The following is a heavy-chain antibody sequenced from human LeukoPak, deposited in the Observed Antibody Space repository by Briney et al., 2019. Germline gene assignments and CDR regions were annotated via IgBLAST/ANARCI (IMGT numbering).Heavy chain of an antibody. Sequence: GGSLRLSCAASGFTITNYAMSWVRQAPGKGLEWVSVIRGVGDTTCYADSVKGRFTLSRDKSKNTLYLQMNSLRAEDTAAYYCAKSLIEYSGSSYDYDFDYWGQGTLVTVSS. CDR2: IRGVGDTT. J-gene: IGHJ4*02. V-gene: IGHV3-23*01. CDR3: AKSLIEYSGSSYDYDFDY. D-gene: IGHD6-6*01. CDR1: GFTITNYA.